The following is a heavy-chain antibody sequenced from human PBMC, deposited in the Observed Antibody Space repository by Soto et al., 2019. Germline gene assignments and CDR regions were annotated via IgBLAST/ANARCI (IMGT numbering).Heavy chain of an antibody. V-gene: IGHV3-23*01. J-gene: IGHJ3*01. Sequence: EVQLLQSGGGLVQPGGSLRLSCVASVMTFSTAAMTWVRQAPGKGPEWVASITGDGTTHYAASARGRFIITRDNSKNTLYLQMNGLRAEDTAVYYCAKDGDDSRPPDAYDLWGRGTAVTVSS. CDR1: VMTFSTAA. D-gene: IGHD3-22*01. CDR2: ITGDGTT. CDR3: AKDGDDSRPPDAYDL.